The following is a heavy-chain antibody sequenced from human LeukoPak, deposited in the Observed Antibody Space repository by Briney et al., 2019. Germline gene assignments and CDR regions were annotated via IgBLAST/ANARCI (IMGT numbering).Heavy chain of an antibody. J-gene: IGHJ3*02. D-gene: IGHD1-26*01. CDR2: IYYSGST. V-gene: IGHV4-39*07. CDR3: ASNKEVGSLGAFDI. CDR1: GGSISSSSYY. Sequence: SETLSLTCTVSGGSISSSSYYWGWIRQPPGKGLEWIGSIYYSGSTYYNPSLKSRVTISVDTSKNQFSLKLSSVTAADTAVYYCASNKEVGSLGAFDIWGQGTMVTVSS.